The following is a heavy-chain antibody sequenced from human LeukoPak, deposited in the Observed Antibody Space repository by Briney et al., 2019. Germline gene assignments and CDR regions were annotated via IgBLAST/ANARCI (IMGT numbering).Heavy chain of an antibody. CDR3: ASEYSSSWYPFY. V-gene: IGHV3-53*01. CDR1: GFTDSSNY. Sequence: GGSLRLSCAASGFTDSSNYMSWVRQAPGKGLEWVSVIYSGGSTYYADSVKGRFTISRDNSKNTLYLQMNSLRAEDTAVYYCASEYSSSWYPFYWGQGTLVTVSS. J-gene: IGHJ4*02. D-gene: IGHD6-13*01. CDR2: IYSGGST.